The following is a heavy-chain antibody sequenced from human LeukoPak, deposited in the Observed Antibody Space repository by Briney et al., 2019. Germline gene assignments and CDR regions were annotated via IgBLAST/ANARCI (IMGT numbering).Heavy chain of an antibody. D-gene: IGHD1-26*01. Sequence: GGSLRLSCATSGFTFNSYAMSWVRQAPGKGLEWVSGITGTDGSTNYADSVTGRFTISRDNFKNTLSLQMNNLRAEDTAVYYYATDEFFNPLESYLRTDAFDIWGQGTMVTVSS. J-gene: IGHJ3*02. CDR2: ITGTDGST. CDR1: GFTFNSYA. V-gene: IGHV3-23*01. CDR3: ATDEFFNPLESYLRTDAFDI.